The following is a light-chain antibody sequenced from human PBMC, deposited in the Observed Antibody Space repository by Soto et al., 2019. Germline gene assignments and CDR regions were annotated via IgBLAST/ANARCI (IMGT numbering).Light chain of an antibody. V-gene: IGKV1-33*01. Sequence: DIQMTQSPSSLSASVGDRVTITCQASQDISNYINWYQQKPGEAPKLLIYDASNLETGVPSRFSGSGSGTDFTFTISSLQPEDIATYYCQQYDNLPITFGQGTRLEIK. CDR1: QDISNY. CDR3: QQYDNLPIT. CDR2: DAS. J-gene: IGKJ5*01.